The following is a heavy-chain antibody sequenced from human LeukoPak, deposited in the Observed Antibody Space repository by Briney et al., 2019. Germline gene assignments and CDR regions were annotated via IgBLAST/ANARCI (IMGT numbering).Heavy chain of an antibody. Sequence: GGSLRLSCAASGFTFSSCSMNWVRQAPGKGLEWVSSISSSSSYIYYADSVKGRFTISRDNAKNSLYLQMNSLRAEDTAVYYCARDYLMGGVDTAMVIAFDIWGQGTMVTVSS. CDR2: ISSSSSYI. J-gene: IGHJ3*02. D-gene: IGHD5-18*01. CDR3: ARDYLMGGVDTAMVIAFDI. V-gene: IGHV3-21*01. CDR1: GFTFSSCS.